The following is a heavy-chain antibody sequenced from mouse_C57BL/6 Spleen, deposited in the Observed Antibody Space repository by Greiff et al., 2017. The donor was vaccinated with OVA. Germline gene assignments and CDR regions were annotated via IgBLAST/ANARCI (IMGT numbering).Heavy chain of an antibody. V-gene: IGHV2-2*01. J-gene: IGHJ3*01. CDR1: GFSLTSYG. Sequence: VHLVESGPGLVQPSQSLSITCTVSGFSLTSYGVHWVRQSPGKGLEWLGVIWSGGSTDYNAAFISRLSISKDNSKSQVFFKMNSLQADDTAIYYCARIGDWDFAYWGQGTLVTVSA. D-gene: IGHD4-1*01. CDR2: IWSGGST. CDR3: ARIGDWDFAY.